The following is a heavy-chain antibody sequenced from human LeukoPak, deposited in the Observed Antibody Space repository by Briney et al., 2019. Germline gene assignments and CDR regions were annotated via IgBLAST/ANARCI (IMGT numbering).Heavy chain of an antibody. J-gene: IGHJ6*02. CDR2: IIPIFGTA. CDR3: ARDRRVGTTVVTRGYYYGMDV. D-gene: IGHD4-23*01. Sequence: ASVKVSCKASGGTFSSYAISWVRQAPGQGLEWMGGIIPIFGTANYAQKFQGRVTITADKSTSTAYMELSSLRSEDTAVYYCARDRRVGTTVVTRGYYYGMDVWGQGTTVTVSS. CDR1: GGTFSSYA. V-gene: IGHV1-69*06.